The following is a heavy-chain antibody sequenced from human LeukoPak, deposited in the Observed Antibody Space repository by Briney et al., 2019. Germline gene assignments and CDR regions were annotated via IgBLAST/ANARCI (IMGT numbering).Heavy chain of an antibody. CDR3: ARDRGYGDYSINY. J-gene: IGHJ4*02. V-gene: IGHV3-23*01. CDR1: GFTFSSYA. D-gene: IGHD4-17*01. CDR2: ISGSGGST. Sequence: GGSLRLSCAASGFTFSSYAMSWVRQAPGKGLEWVSAISGSGGSTYYADSVKGRFTISRDNSENTLYLQMNSLRAEDTAVYYCARDRGYGDYSINYWGQGTLVTVSS.